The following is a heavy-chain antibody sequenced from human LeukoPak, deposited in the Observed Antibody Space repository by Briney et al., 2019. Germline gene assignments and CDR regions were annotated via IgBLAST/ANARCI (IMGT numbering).Heavy chain of an antibody. CDR2: ISGSGGST. D-gene: IGHD3-22*01. Sequence: GGSLRLSCAASGFTFSSCAMSWVRQAPGKGLEWVSAISGSGGSTYYAGSVKGRFTISRDNSKNTLYLQMNSLRAEDTAVYYCAKDGYDSSGQYFDYWGQGTLVTVSS. V-gene: IGHV3-23*01. J-gene: IGHJ4*02. CDR1: GFTFSSCA. CDR3: AKDGYDSSGQYFDY.